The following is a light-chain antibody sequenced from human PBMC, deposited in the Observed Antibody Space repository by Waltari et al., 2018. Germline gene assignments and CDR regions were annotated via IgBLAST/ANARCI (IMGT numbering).Light chain of an antibody. Sequence: DIVVTQSPDSVAVSLGERATINCKSSQSVLYSSNNMNYLAWYQQKTGQRTRLLIYWASTRASGVPDRFSGSGSGTDFTLTINTLQAEDMAVYYCQQYYSTPPAFGQGTRVEI. J-gene: IGKJ1*01. CDR1: QSVLYSSNNMNY. CDR3: QQYYSTPPA. CDR2: WAS. V-gene: IGKV4-1*01.